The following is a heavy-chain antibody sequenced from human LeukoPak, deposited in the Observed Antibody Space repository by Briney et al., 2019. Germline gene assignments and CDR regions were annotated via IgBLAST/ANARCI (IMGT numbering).Heavy chain of an antibody. V-gene: IGHV3-30*18. CDR1: GFTFSSYG. CDR3: AKDGDY. J-gene: IGHJ4*02. Sequence: PGGSLRLSCAASGFTFSSYGMHWVRQAPGKGLEWVAVISYDGSNKYYADSVKGRFTISRDNSKNTLYLQMNSLRAEGTAVYYCAKDGDYWGQGTLVTVSS. CDR2: ISYDGSNK.